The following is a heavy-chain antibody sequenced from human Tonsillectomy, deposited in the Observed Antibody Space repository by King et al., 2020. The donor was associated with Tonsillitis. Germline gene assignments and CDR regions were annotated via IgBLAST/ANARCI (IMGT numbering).Heavy chain of an antibody. D-gene: IGHD5-18*01. V-gene: IGHV4-61*02. CDR2: IYSSGST. Sequence: VQLQESGPGLVKPSQTLSLTCTVSGGSISSGSYYWSWIRQPAGKGLEWIGRIYSSGSTNYNPSLKSRVTISVDTSKNQFSLKLSSVTAADTAVYYCARENVDTAMAIDYWGQGTLVTVPS. CDR1: GGSISSGSYY. CDR3: ARENVDTAMAIDY. J-gene: IGHJ4*02.